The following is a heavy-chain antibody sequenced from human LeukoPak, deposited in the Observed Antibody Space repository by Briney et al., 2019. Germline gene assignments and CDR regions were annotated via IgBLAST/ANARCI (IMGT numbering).Heavy chain of an antibody. D-gene: IGHD2-15*01. V-gene: IGHV3-48*03. CDR1: GFTFSSYE. Sequence: GGSLRLSCAASGFTFSSYEMNWVRQAPGKGLEWVPYISSSGSTIYYADSVKGRFTISRDNAKNSLYLQMNSLRAEDTAVYYCARGRPADIVVVVASSNFDYWGQGTLVTVSS. CDR2: ISSSGSTI. CDR3: ARGRPADIVVVVASSNFDY. J-gene: IGHJ4*02.